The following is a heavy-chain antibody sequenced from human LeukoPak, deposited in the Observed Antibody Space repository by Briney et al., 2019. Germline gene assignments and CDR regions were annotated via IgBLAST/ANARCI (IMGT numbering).Heavy chain of an antibody. Sequence: PSETLSLTCTVSGGSMSSYYWSWIRQPPGKGLEWIGYIYYSGSTNYNPSLNSRVTISRDTSKNDFSLKLSSVTATDTAVYFCARGRVSSSVYYSTYYYYFYMDVWGKGTTVTVSS. D-gene: IGHD4-11*01. CDR1: GGSMSSYY. CDR3: ARGRVSSSVYYSTYYYYFYMDV. V-gene: IGHV4-59*01. CDR2: IYYSGST. J-gene: IGHJ6*03.